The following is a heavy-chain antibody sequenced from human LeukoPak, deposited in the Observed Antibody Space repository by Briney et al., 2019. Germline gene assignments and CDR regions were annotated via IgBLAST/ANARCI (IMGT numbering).Heavy chain of an antibody. CDR2: FDPEDGGT. J-gene: IGHJ6*02. Sequence: ASVKVSCKVSGYTLTELSMHWVRQAPGKGLEWMGGFDPEDGGTIYAQKFQGRVTMTEDTSTDTAYMELSSLRSEDTAVYYCATDSSSSDRAYYYGMDVWGQGTTVTVSS. D-gene: IGHD6-6*01. V-gene: IGHV1-24*01. CDR3: ATDSSSSDRAYYYGMDV. CDR1: GYTLTELS.